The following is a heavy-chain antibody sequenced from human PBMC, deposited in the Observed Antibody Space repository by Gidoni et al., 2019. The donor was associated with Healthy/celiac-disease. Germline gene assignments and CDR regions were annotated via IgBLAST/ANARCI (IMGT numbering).Heavy chain of an antibody. CDR2: MSWNSGSI. J-gene: IGHJ4*02. D-gene: IGHD2-8*01. V-gene: IGHV3-9*01. CDR3: AKADGGWLTPLDY. Sequence: EVQLVESGGGLVQPGRSLRLSCAASGFTFDDYAMHWVRQAPGKGLEWVSGMSWNSGSIGYADSVKGRFTISRDNAKNSLYLQMNSPRAEDTALYYCAKADGGWLTPLDYWGQGTLVTVSS. CDR1: GFTFDDYA.